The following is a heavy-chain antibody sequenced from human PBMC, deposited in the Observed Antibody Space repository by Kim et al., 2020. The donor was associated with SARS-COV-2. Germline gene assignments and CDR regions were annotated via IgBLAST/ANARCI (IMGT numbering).Heavy chain of an antibody. J-gene: IGHJ4*02. CDR2: INPNSGGT. Sequence: ASVKVSCKASGYTFTGYYMHWVRQAPGQGLEWMGWINPNSGGTNYAQKFQGRVTMTRDTSISTAYMELSRLRSDDTAVYYCARDIRQIAFRYCSGGSCYGVSDYWGQGTLVTVSS. V-gene: IGHV1-2*02. CDR3: ARDIRQIAFRYCSGGSCYGVSDY. D-gene: IGHD2-15*01. CDR1: GYTFTGYY.